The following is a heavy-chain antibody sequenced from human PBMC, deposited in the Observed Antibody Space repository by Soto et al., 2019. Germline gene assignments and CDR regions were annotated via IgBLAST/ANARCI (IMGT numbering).Heavy chain of an antibody. CDR2: ISGFNGQT. V-gene: IGHV1-18*01. Sequence: QVQLVQSGPEVKKPGASVKVSCKASGNTFASHGFSWVRQAPGQGLEWMGWISGFNGQTNYALKFQGRVTLTTETPTSTADMELRSLRSDDTAVYFCARVDPRGVAVVRDYWGQGTLVTVSS. CDR3: ARVDPRGVAVVRDY. D-gene: IGHD3-10*01. J-gene: IGHJ4*02. CDR1: GNTFASHG.